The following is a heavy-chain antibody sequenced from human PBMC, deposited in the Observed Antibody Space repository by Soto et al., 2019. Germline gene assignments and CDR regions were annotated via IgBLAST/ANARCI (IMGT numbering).Heavy chain of an antibody. D-gene: IGHD6-19*01. CDR3: AKTVLAVAGPNDY. CDR2: ISYDGSNK. CDR1: GFTFSSYG. V-gene: IGHV3-30*18. Sequence: GGSLRLSCAASGFTFSSYGMHWVRQSPGKGLEWVAVISYDGSNKYYADSVKGRFTISRDNSKNTLYLQMNSLRAEDTAVYYCAKTVLAVAGPNDYWGQGTLVTVSS. J-gene: IGHJ4*02.